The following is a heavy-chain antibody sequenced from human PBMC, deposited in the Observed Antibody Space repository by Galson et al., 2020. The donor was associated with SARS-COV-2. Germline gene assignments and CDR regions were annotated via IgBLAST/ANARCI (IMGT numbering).Heavy chain of an antibody. CDR1: GFTFSSYG. CDR3: AKDFGDIYDFWSGYYQYYYYGMDV. V-gene: IGHV3-30*18. J-gene: IGHJ6*02. Sequence: GESLKISCAASGFTFSSYGMHWVRQAPGKGLEWVAVISYDGSNKYYADSVKGRFTISRDNSKNTLYLQMNSLRAEDTAVYYCAKDFGDIYDFWSGYYQYYYYGMDVWGQGTTVTVSS. D-gene: IGHD3-3*01. CDR2: ISYDGSNK.